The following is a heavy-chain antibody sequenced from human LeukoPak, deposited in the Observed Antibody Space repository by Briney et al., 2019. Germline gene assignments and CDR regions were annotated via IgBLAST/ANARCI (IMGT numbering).Heavy chain of an antibody. CDR1: GDSISNYY. CDR3: AREVVAAPGTVDY. CDR2: IYYSGST. J-gene: IGHJ4*01. D-gene: IGHD6-13*01. Sequence: SETLSLTCTVSGDSISNYYWSWLRQPPGKGLEGIGYIYYSGSTNYNPSLKSRVTVSVDTSKNQFSLKLSSVTAADTAVYYCAREVVAAPGTVDYWGQGTLVTVSS. V-gene: IGHV4-59*01.